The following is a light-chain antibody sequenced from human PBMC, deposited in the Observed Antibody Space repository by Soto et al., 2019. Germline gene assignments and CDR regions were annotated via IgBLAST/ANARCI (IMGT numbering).Light chain of an antibody. CDR2: GAS. CDR3: QQFGNSPWT. CDR1: QSVCSNY. Sequence: EIVLTQSPGNLSFSPKEKATPSCRASQSVCSNYLAWYQQKPGQAPSLLIYGASRRATGIPDRFSGSGSGTDFTLTISRLEPEDFAVYYCQQFGNSPWTFGQGTKVEIK. V-gene: IGKV3-20*01. J-gene: IGKJ1*01.